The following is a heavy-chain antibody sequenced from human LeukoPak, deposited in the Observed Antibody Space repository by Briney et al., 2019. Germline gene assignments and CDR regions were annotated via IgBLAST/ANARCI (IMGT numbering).Heavy chain of an antibody. Sequence: GGSLRLSCAASGFIFRTYGMHWVRQAPGKGLEWVAYIRHDGTNEHYADSVKGRFTISRDNSKNTLYLQMNSLRAEDTAVYYCAKGAPLPLWFGESDAFDIWGQGTMVTVSS. V-gene: IGHV3-30*02. J-gene: IGHJ3*02. CDR1: GFIFRTYG. CDR2: IRHDGTNE. CDR3: AKGAPLPLWFGESDAFDI. D-gene: IGHD3-10*01.